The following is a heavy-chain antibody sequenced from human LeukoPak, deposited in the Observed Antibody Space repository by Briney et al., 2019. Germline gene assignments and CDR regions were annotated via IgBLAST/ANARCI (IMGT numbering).Heavy chain of an antibody. J-gene: IGHJ4*02. V-gene: IGHV4-61*05. CDR2: IYYSGST. CDR1: GGSISSSSYY. Sequence: SETLSLTCTVSGGSISSSSYYWSWIRQPPGKGLEWIGYIYYSGSTNYNPSLKSRVTISVDTSKNQFSLNLSSVTAADTAVYYCARVITSGYYFFDSWGQGTLVTVSS. D-gene: IGHD3-22*01. CDR3: ARVITSGYYFFDS.